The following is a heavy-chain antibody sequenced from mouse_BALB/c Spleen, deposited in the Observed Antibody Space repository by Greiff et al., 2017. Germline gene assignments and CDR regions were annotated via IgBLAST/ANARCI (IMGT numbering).Heavy chain of an antibody. V-gene: IGHV1-9*01. Sequence: VQLQQSGAELMKPGASVKISCKATGYTFSSYWIEWVKQRPGHGLEWIGEILPGSGSTNYNEKFKGKATFTADTSSNTAYMQLSSLTSEDSAVYYCNAWTTASAMDYWGQGTSVTVSS. CDR2: ILPGSGST. CDR1: GYTFSSYW. CDR3: NAWTTASAMDY. D-gene: IGHD1-2*01. J-gene: IGHJ4*01.